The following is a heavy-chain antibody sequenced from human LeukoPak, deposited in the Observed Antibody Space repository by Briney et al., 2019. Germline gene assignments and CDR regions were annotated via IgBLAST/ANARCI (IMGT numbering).Heavy chain of an antibody. CDR3: ARVRLIAGGGTNWFDP. CDR2: INPNSGGT. Sequence: ASVKVSCKASGHTFTDYYIHWVRQAPGQGLEWMGWINPNSGGTKYAQKFQGRFTVTRDTSISTAYMELSSLRSDDTAVYYCARVRLIAGGGTNWFDPWGQGTLVTVSS. D-gene: IGHD1-26*01. CDR1: GHTFTDYY. V-gene: IGHV1-2*02. J-gene: IGHJ5*02.